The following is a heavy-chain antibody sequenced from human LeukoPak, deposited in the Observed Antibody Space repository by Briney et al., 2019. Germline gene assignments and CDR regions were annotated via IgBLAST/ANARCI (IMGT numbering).Heavy chain of an antibody. V-gene: IGHV3-20*04. D-gene: IGHD4-17*01. Sequence: GGSLRLFCAASGFTFSSYSMNWVRQAPGKGLEWVSGINWNGGSTGYADSVEGRFTISRDNAKNSQYLQMNSLSVEDTALYYCARAQTYGDSRLLLDYWGQGTLVTVSS. CDR3: ARAQTYGDSRLLLDY. J-gene: IGHJ4*02. CDR1: GFTFSSYS. CDR2: INWNGGST.